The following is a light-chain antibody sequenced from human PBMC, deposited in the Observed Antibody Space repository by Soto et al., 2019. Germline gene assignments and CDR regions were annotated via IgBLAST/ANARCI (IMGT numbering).Light chain of an antibody. Sequence: EIVMTQSPATVSVSPGERATLSCRASQSVRSNLAWYQQKPGQAPRLLIYGAFTRATGIPARFSGSGSGTEFTLTISSLQSEDLAVYYCQQYNNWPPMYTFGQGTKLEIK. J-gene: IGKJ2*01. CDR3: QQYNNWPPMYT. CDR1: QSVRSN. CDR2: GAF. V-gene: IGKV3-15*01.